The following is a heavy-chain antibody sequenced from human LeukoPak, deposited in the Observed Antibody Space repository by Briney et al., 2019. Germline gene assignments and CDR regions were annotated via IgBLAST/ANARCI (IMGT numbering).Heavy chain of an antibody. D-gene: IGHD3-22*01. J-gene: IGHJ6*03. CDR2: MNPNSGNT. V-gene: IGHV1-8*01. CDR1: GYTFTSYG. CDR3: ARRRTLDSSGYYWTYYYYYMDV. Sequence: GASVKVSCKASGYTFTSYGINWVRQATGQGLEWMGWMNPNSGNTCYAQKFQGRVTMTRNTSISTAYMELSSLRSEDTAVYYCARRRTLDSSGYYWTYYYYYMDVWGKGTRSPSP.